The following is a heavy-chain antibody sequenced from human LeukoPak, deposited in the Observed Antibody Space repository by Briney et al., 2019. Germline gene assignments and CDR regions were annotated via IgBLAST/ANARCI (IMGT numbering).Heavy chain of an antibody. J-gene: IGHJ3*02. CDR1: GFXVSSNY. CDR2: IYSGGTT. CDR3: ARGGYSGSYWHAFDI. D-gene: IGHD1-26*01. Sequence: GGSLRLSCAASGFXVSSNYITWVRQAPGKGLKYVSVIYSGGTTSYADSVKGRFTISRDISKNTLYLQMNSLRAEDTAVYFCARGGYSGSYWHAFDIWGQGTMVTVSS. V-gene: IGHV3-66*01.